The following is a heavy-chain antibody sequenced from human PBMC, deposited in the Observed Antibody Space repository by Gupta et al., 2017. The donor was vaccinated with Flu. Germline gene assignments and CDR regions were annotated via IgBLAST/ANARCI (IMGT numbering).Heavy chain of an antibody. CDR2: ISSSSSYI. CDR1: GFTFRSYN. D-gene: IGHD6-13*01. Sequence: EVQLLESGGGLVKPGGSLRLSCAVSGFTFRSYNMDWVRQAPGKGLEWVSSISSSSSYIYYADSVKGRFTISRDNAKNSLYLQMNSLRAGDTAVYYCARDWSSTWQKGNYFDYWGQGTVVTVSS. V-gene: IGHV3-21*01. CDR3: ARDWSSTWQKGNYFDY. J-gene: IGHJ4*02.